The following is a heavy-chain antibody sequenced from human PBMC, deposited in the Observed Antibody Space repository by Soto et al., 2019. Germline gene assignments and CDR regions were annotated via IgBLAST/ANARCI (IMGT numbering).Heavy chain of an antibody. V-gene: IGHV3-23*01. CDR2: ISGSDDTT. Sequence: AGGSLRLSCGASGFTFSNHWMHWVRQAPGKGLEWVAAISGSDDTTYYADSVKGRFTISRDNSKNTLYLQMNSLRAEDTAVYYCTKDSRVTMVRGVIIPPGYWGQGTLVTVSS. J-gene: IGHJ4*02. CDR3: TKDSRVTMVRGVIIPPGY. CDR1: GFTFSNHW. D-gene: IGHD3-10*01.